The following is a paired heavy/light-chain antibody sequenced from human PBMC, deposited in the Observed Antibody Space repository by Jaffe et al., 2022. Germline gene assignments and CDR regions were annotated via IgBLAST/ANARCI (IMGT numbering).Light chain of an antibody. CDR3: QQYNKWPPRCT. Sequence: EIVMTQSPATLSVSPGERATLSCRASQSVSSNLAWYQQKPGQAPRLLIYGASTRATGIPARFSGSGSGTEFTLTISSLQSEDFAVYYCQQYNKWPPRCTFGQGTKVEIK. CDR1: QSVSSN. V-gene: IGKV3-15*01. CDR2: GAS. J-gene: IGKJ1*01.
Heavy chain of an antibody. CDR1: GYTFTNYD. D-gene: IGHD2-2*01. J-gene: IGHJ5*02. CDR2: MNPNSGNT. Sequence: QVQLVQSGAEVKKPGASVKVSCKASGYTFTNYDINWVRQATGQGLEWMGWMNPNSGNTGYAQNFQGRVTMTRNTSISTAYMELSSLRSEDTALYFCARAIGYCTSTSCYGDYFDPWGQGTLVTVSS. V-gene: IGHV1-8*01. CDR3: ARAIGYCTSTSCYGDYFDP.